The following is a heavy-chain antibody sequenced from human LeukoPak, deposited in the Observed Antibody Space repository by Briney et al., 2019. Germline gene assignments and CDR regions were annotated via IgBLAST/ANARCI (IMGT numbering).Heavy chain of an antibody. CDR2: IYYSGST. Sequence: PSETLSLTCTVSGGSISSYYWSWIRQPPGKGLEWMGYIYYSGSTNYNPSLKSRVTISVDTSKNQFSLKLSSVTAADTAVYYCARDSGSFDYWGQGTLVTVSS. J-gene: IGHJ4*02. V-gene: IGHV4-59*01. CDR1: GGSISSYY. D-gene: IGHD3-10*01. CDR3: ARDSGSFDY.